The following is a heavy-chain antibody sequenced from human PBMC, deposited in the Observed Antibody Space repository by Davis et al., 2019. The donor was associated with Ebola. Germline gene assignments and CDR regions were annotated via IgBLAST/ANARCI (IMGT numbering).Heavy chain of an antibody. CDR1: VITFSSYA. Sequence: GGSLRLSCTDSVITFSSYAMTWVRQAPGKGLEWVSAISGSGGSTYYADSVKGRFTISRDNSKKTLYLQMNSLRAEDTAVYYCAKDGGLGFGELSPYYYYGMDVWGKGTTVTVSS. D-gene: IGHD3-10*01. CDR2: ISGSGGST. CDR3: AKDGGLGFGELSPYYYYGMDV. V-gene: IGHV3-23*01. J-gene: IGHJ6*04.